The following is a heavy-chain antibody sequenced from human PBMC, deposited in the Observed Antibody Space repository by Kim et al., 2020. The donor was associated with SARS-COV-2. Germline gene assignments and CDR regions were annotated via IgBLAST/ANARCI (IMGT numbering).Heavy chain of an antibody. D-gene: IGHD3-22*01. CDR3: ARRGEYYYDSSGFGY. J-gene: IGHJ4*02. V-gene: IGHV4-39*01. Sequence: PSLKSRVTIAVDTSKTQFSLKLSSVTAADTAVYYWARRGEYYYDSSGFGYWGQGTLVTVSS.